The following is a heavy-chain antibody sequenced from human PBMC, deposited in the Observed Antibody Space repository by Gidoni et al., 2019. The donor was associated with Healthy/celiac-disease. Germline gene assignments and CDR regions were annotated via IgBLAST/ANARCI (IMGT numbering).Heavy chain of an antibody. V-gene: IGHV3-21*01. CDR3: ARDRELGNVGRYYYGMDV. Sequence: EVQLVESGGGLVKPGGSLRLSCAASGFTFSSYSMNWVRQAPGKGLEWVSSISSSSSYIYYADSVKGRFTISRDNAKNSLYLQMNSLRAEDTAAYYCARDRELGNVGRYYYGMDVWGQGTTVTVSS. J-gene: IGHJ6*02. D-gene: IGHD1-26*01. CDR1: GFTFSSYS. CDR2: ISSSSSYI.